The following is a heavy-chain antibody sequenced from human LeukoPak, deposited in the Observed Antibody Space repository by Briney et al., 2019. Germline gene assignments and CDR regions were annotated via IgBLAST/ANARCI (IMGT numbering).Heavy chain of an antibody. CDR3: ATLRGASTAVFDS. D-gene: IGHD2-21*02. V-gene: IGHV4-59*08. CDR2: IHYSGAT. CDR1: GGSITNYY. Sequence: SETLSLTCTVSGGSITNYYWSWIRQSPGKRLEWIGYIHYSGATNYSPSLKSRVTISVDTSKNQFSLKLSSVTAADTALYYCATLRGASTAVFDSWGQGALVTVSS. J-gene: IGHJ4*02.